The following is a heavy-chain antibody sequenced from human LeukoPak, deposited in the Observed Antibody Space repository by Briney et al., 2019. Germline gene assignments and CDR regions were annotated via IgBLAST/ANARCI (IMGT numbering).Heavy chain of an antibody. V-gene: IGHV3-30*02. CDR2: IRFDGSNE. CDR3: ARARSHVTYCSGGSCYYYYMDV. D-gene: IGHD2-15*01. CDR1: GFTFRSYA. J-gene: IGHJ6*03. Sequence: GGSLRLSCATSGFTFRSYAIHWVRQAPGKGLEWVAFIRFDGSNEYYADSVKGRFTISRDNAKNSLYLQMNSLRAEDTAVYYCARARSHVTYCSGGSCYYYYMDVWGKGTTVTVSS.